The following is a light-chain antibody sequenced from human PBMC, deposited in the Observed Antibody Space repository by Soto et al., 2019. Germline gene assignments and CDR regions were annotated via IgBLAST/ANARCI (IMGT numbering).Light chain of an antibody. CDR3: QQYGSSIT. CDR1: QSVSSN. CDR2: AAS. Sequence: EIVMTQSPATLSVSPGERATLSCRASQSVSSNLAWYQQKPGQAPRLLIYAASSRAIGIPDRFSGSGSGTDFTLTISRLEPEDFAVFYCQQYGSSITFGQGTRLEI. J-gene: IGKJ5*01. V-gene: IGKV3-20*01.